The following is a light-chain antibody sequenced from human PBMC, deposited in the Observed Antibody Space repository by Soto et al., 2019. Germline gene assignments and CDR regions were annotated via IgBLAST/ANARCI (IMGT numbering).Light chain of an antibody. J-gene: IGLJ1*01. CDR3: QSYDSSLRGI. Sequence: QSVLTQAPSVSGAPGQRVTISCTGSSSNIGAGYDVHWYQQLPGTAPKLLIYDNTNRPSGVPDRFSGSKSDTSASLAITGLQVEDEAVYFCQSYDSSLRGIFGAGTKLTVL. V-gene: IGLV1-40*01. CDR1: SSNIGAGYD. CDR2: DNT.